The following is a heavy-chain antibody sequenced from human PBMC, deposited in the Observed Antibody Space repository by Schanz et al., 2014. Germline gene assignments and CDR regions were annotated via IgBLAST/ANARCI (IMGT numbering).Heavy chain of an antibody. V-gene: IGHV4-34*01. CDR1: GGSVSGYF. J-gene: IGHJ6*02. CDR3: ARGGRYCSGGGCHYPYNYYGMDV. CDR2: INYSGSA. D-gene: IGHD2-15*01. Sequence: VQLQQWGAGRLRPAETLSLTCAVYGGSVSGYFWTWIRQSPRKGLEWIGEINYSGSAHYNPSLTSRLTISMDASKSQLSLKMKSGSAADTAVYYCARGGRYCSGGGCHYPYNYYGMDVWGHGTTVTVSS.